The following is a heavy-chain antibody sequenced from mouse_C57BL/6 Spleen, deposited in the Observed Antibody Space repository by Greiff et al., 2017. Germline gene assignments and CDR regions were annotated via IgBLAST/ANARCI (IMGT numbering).Heavy chain of an antibody. V-gene: IGHV1-82*01. CDR1: GYAFSSSW. CDR3: ARTPCYYGAWVSY. J-gene: IGHJ3*01. Sequence: VQLQQSGPELVKPGASVKISCKASGYAFSSSWMNWVKQRPGKGLEWIGRIYPGDGDTNYNGKFKGKATLTADKSSSTAYMQLSSLTSEDSAVYYCARTPCYYGAWVSYRGHRTLVTVYA. CDR2: IYPGDGDT. D-gene: IGHD1-2*01.